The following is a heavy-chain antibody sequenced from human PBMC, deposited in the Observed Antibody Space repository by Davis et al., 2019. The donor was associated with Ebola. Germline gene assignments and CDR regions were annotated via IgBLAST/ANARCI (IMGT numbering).Heavy chain of an antibody. J-gene: IGHJ4*02. Sequence: GGSLRLSCAASGFTFSSYSMNWVRQAPGKGLEWVANIKQDGSEKYYVDSVKGRFTISRDNAKNSLYLQMNSLRAEDTAVYYCARVGGTMVRGVIGYWGQGTPVTVSS. CDR2: IKQDGSEK. D-gene: IGHD3-10*01. CDR1: GFTFSSYS. CDR3: ARVGGTMVRGVIGY. V-gene: IGHV3-7*01.